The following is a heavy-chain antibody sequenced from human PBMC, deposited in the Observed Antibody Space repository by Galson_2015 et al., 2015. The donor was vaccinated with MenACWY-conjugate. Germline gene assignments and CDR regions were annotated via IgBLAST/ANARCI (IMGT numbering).Heavy chain of an antibody. CDR3: ARDYYDSHFDY. J-gene: IGHJ4*02. Sequence: WVSYICSSGTPIYYADSLKGRFTISRDNAKNSLYLQMNSLGAEDTAVYYCARDYYDSHFDYWGQGTLVTVSS. D-gene: IGHD3-22*01. V-gene: IGHV3-11*04. CDR2: ICSSGTPI.